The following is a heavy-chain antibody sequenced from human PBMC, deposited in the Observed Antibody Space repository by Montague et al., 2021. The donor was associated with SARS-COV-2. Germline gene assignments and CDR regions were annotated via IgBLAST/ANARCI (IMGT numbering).Heavy chain of an antibody. CDR2: INHRGTS. CDR3: ARGQSGITMIVVAILGVEFLFDN. J-gene: IGHJ4*02. CDR1: GGSFSDSY. D-gene: IGHD3-22*01. V-gene: IGHV4-34*01. Sequence: SETLSLTCAVYGGSFSDSYWSWIRKPPGKGLEWIGEINHRGTSNYNPSLKSRVSISVDTSKNQFSLKLSSLTAADTAVYYCARGQSGITMIVVAILGVEFLFDNWGQGTLVTVSS.